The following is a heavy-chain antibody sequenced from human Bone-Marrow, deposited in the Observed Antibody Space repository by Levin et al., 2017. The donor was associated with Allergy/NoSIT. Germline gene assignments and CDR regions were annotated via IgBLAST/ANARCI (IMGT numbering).Heavy chain of an antibody. J-gene: IGHJ4*02. D-gene: IGHD6-19*01. CDR1: GGSIGNNNYY. CDR2: IHYSGST. CDR3: ARTRWLVRDSDDY. Sequence: MSSETLSLTCSVSGGSIGNNNYYWGWIRQPPGKGLEWIASIHYSGSTSYYPALKSLVTISIDTSKNQFSLKMNSVTAADTAVYYCARTRWLVRDSDDYWGQGTLVIVSS. V-gene: IGHV4-39*01.